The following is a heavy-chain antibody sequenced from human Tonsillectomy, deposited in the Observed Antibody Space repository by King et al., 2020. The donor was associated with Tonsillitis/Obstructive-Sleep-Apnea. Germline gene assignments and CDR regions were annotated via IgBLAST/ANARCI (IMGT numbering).Heavy chain of an antibody. CDR2: ISYDGSSK. CDR1: GFTFSSYG. D-gene: IGHD3-22*01. Sequence: VQLVESGGGVVQPGRSLRLSCAASGFTFSSYGMHWVRQAPGKGLEWVAVISYDGSSKYYADSVKGRFTISRDNSKNTLYLQMNSLRAEDTAVYYCAKEYDSSGYYYYFDYWGQGTLVTVSS. CDR3: AKEYDSSGYYYYFDY. J-gene: IGHJ4*02. V-gene: IGHV3-30*18.